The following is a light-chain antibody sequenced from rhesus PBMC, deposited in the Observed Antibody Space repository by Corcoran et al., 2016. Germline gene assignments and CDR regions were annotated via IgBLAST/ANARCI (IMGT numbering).Light chain of an antibody. V-gene: IGKV1-69*01. CDR2: RES. CDR1: QGINNW. J-gene: IGKJ3*01. CDR3: QQHDHSPFT. Sequence: DIQMTQSPSSLSASVGDRVTITCRASQGINNWLAWYQQRQGKAPKLLIYRESNLETGVPSRFSGSGSVTDFTLTISSLQPEDIATYYCQQHDHSPFTFGPGTKLDFK.